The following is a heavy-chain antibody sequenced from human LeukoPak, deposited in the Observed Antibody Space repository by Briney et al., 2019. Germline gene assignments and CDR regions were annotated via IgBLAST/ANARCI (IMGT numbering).Heavy chain of an antibody. CDR1: GGSFSGYY. Sequence: SETLSLTCAVYGGSFSGYYWSWIRQPPGKGLEWIGEINHSGSTNYNPSLKSRVTMSVDTSKSQFSLNLSSVTAADTAVYYCARWWGFDPWGQGTLVTVSS. J-gene: IGHJ5*02. D-gene: IGHD2-15*01. CDR3: ARWWGFDP. CDR2: INHSGST. V-gene: IGHV4-34*01.